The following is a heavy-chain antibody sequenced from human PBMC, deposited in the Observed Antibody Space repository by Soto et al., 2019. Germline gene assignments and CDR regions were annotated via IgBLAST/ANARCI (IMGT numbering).Heavy chain of an antibody. D-gene: IGHD3-16*01. CDR2: IKTEGTAT. J-gene: IGHJ4*02. Sequence: EVQLVESGGGLVQPGGSLRLSCVASGFTFSSYWMHWVRQDPGKGLVWVSSIKTEGTATQYADSVKGRFTVSRDNAKNTLYLQMNSLRAEDTVLYYCAKDLSWGQCDYWGKGTLVTVSS. CDR3: AKDLSWGQCDY. V-gene: IGHV3-74*03. CDR1: GFTFSSYW.